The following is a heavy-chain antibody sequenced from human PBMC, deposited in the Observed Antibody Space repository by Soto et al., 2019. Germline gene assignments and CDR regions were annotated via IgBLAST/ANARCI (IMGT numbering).Heavy chain of an antibody. CDR3: ARPETKLRHPPFYYYGMDV. CDR1: GGTFSSYT. D-gene: IGHD1-26*01. J-gene: IGHJ6*02. CDR2: IIPILGIA. V-gene: IGHV1-69*02. Sequence: QVQLVQSGAEVKKPGSSVKVSCKASGGTFSSYTISWVRQAPGQGLEWMGRIIPILGIANYAQKFQGRVTITADKSTSTAYMELSSLRSEDTAVYYCARPETKLRHPPFYYYGMDVWGQGTTVTVSS.